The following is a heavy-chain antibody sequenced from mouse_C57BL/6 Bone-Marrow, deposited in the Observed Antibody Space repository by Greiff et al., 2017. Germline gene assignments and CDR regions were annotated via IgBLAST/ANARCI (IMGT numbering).Heavy chain of an antibody. D-gene: IGHD1-1*01. CDR3: ASEITTVGVPPRAY. CDR2: ISDGGSYT. V-gene: IGHV5-4*03. CDR1: GFTFSSYA. J-gene: IGHJ3*01. Sequence: EVKLMESGGGLVKPGGSLKLSCAASGFTFSSYAMSWVRQTPEKRLEWVATISDGGSYTYYPDNVKGRFTISIDNAKHDLYLHLSHLKSEDTAMYYCASEITTVGVPPRAYWGQGTLVTVSA.